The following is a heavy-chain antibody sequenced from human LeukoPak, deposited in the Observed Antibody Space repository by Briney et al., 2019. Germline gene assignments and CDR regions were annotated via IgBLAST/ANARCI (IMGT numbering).Heavy chain of an antibody. J-gene: IGHJ1*01. Sequence: TGGSLRLSCAASGFTLSNAWMSWVRQAPGEGLEWLGRIKSKVHGETIDYAAPVKGRFTISRGDSKNTLYLEMNSLKTEDTAVYYCTTVWGGDWGQGTLVTVSS. CDR3: TTVWGGD. CDR2: IKSKVHGETI. V-gene: IGHV3-15*01. D-gene: IGHD7-27*01. CDR1: GFTLSNAW.